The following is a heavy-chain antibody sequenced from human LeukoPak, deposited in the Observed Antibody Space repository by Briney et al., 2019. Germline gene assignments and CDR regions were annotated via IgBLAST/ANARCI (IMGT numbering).Heavy chain of an antibody. Sequence: GGSLRLSYAASGFTFSSYGMQWVRQAPGRGLEWVSFIHYDGSNKYYANSVKGRFTISRDNSKNTLYLPMNSLRAEDTAVYYCDKDPIRGVRPYYFSSWGQGTLITVSS. CDR3: DKDPIRGVRPYYFSS. CDR2: IHYDGSNK. V-gene: IGHV3-30*02. D-gene: IGHD3-10*01. J-gene: IGHJ4*02. CDR1: GFTFSSYG.